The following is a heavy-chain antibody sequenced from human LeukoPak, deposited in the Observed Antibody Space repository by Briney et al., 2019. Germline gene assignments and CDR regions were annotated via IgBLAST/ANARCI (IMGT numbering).Heavy chain of an antibody. J-gene: IGHJ6*03. CDR1: GFTFSIYW. CDR2: INSDGSST. D-gene: IGHD6-13*01. CDR3: ARSAAAGFSYYSYYLDV. V-gene: IGHV3-74*01. Sequence: GALRLSCAASGFTFSIYWMHWVRQAPGKGLVWVSRINSDGSSTTYADSVKGRFTISRDNAKNTLYLQMNSLRAEDTAVYYCARSAAAGFSYYSYYLDVWGKGTTVTIFS.